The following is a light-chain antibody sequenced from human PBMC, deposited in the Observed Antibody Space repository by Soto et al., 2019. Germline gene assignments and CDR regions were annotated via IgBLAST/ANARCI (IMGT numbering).Light chain of an antibody. V-gene: IGLV1-40*01. CDR2: GNN. CDR1: SSNIGAGYD. Sequence: QSVLTQPPSVSGAPGQRVTISCTGSSSNIGAGYDAYWYQQLPGTAPKLLIYGNNSRPSGVPPRFSGSKSGTSASLAITGLQAEDEADYYCQSYDSSLSEVVFGGGTKLTVL. J-gene: IGLJ2*01. CDR3: QSYDSSLSEVV.